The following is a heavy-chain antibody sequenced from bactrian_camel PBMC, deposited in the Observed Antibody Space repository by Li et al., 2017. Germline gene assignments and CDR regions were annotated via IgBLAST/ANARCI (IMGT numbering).Heavy chain of an antibody. V-gene: IGHV3S1*01. Sequence: HVQLVESGGGLVQPGESLTLSCAASGFTFKTAWMYWVRQAPGKGLEWVSSIYTGYGSTYSVDSVKGRFTISRDNATNTVYLQMNSLKPEDTAVYYCVSLVGRPLVHQGTQVTVS. D-gene: IGHD2*01. CDR2: IYTGYGST. CDR1: GFTFKTAW. J-gene: IGHJ4*01.